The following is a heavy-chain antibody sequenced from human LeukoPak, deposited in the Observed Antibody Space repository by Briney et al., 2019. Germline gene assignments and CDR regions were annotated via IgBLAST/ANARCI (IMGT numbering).Heavy chain of an antibody. Sequence: GGSLRLSCAASGFTFSTYGMSWVRQAPGKGLEWVSAIGGNGGSTYYADSVKGRFTISRDNSKNTLSLQMNSLRAEDTAVYYCAKDLSWYCSGGSCSLLSFDYRGQGTLVTVSS. D-gene: IGHD2-15*01. CDR1: GFTFSTYG. J-gene: IGHJ4*02. CDR3: AKDLSWYCSGGSCSLLSFDY. CDR2: IGGNGGST. V-gene: IGHV3-23*01.